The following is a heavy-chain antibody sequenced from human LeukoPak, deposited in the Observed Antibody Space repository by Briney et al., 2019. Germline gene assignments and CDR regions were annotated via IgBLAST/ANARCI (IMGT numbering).Heavy chain of an antibody. Sequence: GGSLRLSCAASGFTFSDYYMSWIRQAPGKGLEWVSYISSSGSTIYYADSVKGRFTISRDNAKNSLYLQMNSLRAEDTAVYYCASAVSSGYYLDYWGQGTLVTVSS. CDR3: ASAVSSGYYLDY. D-gene: IGHD3-22*01. CDR2: ISSSGSTI. V-gene: IGHV3-11*04. CDR1: GFTFSDYY. J-gene: IGHJ4*02.